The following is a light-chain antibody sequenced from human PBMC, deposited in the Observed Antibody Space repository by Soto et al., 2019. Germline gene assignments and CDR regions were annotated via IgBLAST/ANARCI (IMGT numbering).Light chain of an antibody. Sequence: EIVLTQSPCTLSWSPGERATLSWRASQSVSSSYLAWYQQKPGQAPRLLIYGASSRATGIPDRFSGSGSGTDFTLTISRLEPEDFAVYYCQQYGSSLSITFGQGTRLEIK. V-gene: IGKV3-20*01. CDR3: QQYGSSLSIT. CDR1: QSVSSSY. J-gene: IGKJ5*01. CDR2: GAS.